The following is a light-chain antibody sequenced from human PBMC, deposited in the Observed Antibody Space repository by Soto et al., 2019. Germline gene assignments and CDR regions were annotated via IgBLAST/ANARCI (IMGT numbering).Light chain of an antibody. CDR3: QQFNKWPRT. CDR1: QSVSTN. Sequence: VMTQSPATLSVSPGERATLSCRASQSVSTNLAWYQQRPGQAPRLIISGAYTRATGIPARFSGSGSGTEFTLTISSLQSEDCAIYYCQQFNKWPRTFGQGTKVDI. J-gene: IGKJ1*01. V-gene: IGKV3-15*01. CDR2: GAY.